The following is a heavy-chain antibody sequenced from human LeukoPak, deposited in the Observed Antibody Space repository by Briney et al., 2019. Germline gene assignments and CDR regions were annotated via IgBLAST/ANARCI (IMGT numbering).Heavy chain of an antibody. CDR1: VFTLSSYS. J-gene: IGHJ3*02. CDR2: ISSSSSYI. Sequence: GGSLRLSCAASVFTLSSYSMNWVRQAPGKGLEWVSSISSSSSYIYYADSVKGRFTISRDNSQNTLYLEMHSLRPDDTALYYCARDDKDRDTGSAFDIWGQGTMVTVT. CDR3: ARDDKDRDTGSAFDI. D-gene: IGHD3-9*01. V-gene: IGHV3-21*01.